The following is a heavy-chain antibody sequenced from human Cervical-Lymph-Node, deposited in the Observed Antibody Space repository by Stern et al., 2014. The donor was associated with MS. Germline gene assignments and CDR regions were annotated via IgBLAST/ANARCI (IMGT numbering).Heavy chain of an antibody. D-gene: IGHD2-15*01. CDR2: IYWDDDK. CDR3: AHSRVKYCRGGTCYSSLFDY. J-gene: IGHJ4*02. Sequence: VTLRESGPTLVKPTQTVTLTCTLSGFSVATAGVGVVWIRQPPGKALEWLALIYWDDDKLYRPSLKNRLTIIKDTSKNQVVLTMTNVDPVDTATYYCAHSRVKYCRGGTCYSSLFDYWGQGTLVTVSS. V-gene: IGHV2-5*09. CDR1: GFSVATAGVG.